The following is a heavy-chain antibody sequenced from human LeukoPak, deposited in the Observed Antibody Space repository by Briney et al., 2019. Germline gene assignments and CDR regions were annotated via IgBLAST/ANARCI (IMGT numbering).Heavy chain of an antibody. CDR2: MNPNSGNT. CDR1: GYTFTSYD. V-gene: IGHV1-8*01. J-gene: IGHJ4*02. CDR3: ARKRIAADY. Sequence: ASVKVSCKTSGYTFTSYDINWVRQATGQGLEWMGWMNPNSGNTGYAQKFQGRATMTRNTSISTAYMELSSLGSEDTAVYYCARKRIAADYWGQGTLVTVSS. D-gene: IGHD6-13*01.